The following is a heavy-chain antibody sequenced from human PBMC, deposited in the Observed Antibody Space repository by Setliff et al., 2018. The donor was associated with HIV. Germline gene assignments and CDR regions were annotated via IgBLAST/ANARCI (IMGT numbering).Heavy chain of an antibody. Sequence: SETLSLTCAVYGGSFSGYYWSWFRQPPGKGLEWIGEINHSGSTNYNPSLKSRVTISVDTSKNQFSLKLSSVTAADTAVYYCARGRRGWDYYYMDVWDKGTTVTVSS. D-gene: IGHD6-19*01. V-gene: IGHV4-34*01. CDR1: GGSFSGYY. CDR3: ARGRRGWDYYYMDV. J-gene: IGHJ6*03. CDR2: INHSGST.